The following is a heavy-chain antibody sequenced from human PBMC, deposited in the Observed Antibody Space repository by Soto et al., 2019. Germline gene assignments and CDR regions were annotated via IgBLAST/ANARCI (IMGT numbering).Heavy chain of an antibody. CDR3: ARAGGYCSGGSCYDPFDY. D-gene: IGHD2-15*01. V-gene: IGHV1-69*02. J-gene: IGHJ4*02. CDR1: GGTFSSYT. Sequence: QVQLVQSGAEVKKPGYSVKVSCKASGGTFSSYTISWVRQAPGQGLEWMGRIIPILGIANYAQKFQGRVTITADKSTSTAYMELSSLRSEDTAVYYCARAGGYCSGGSCYDPFDYWGQGTLVTVSS. CDR2: IIPILGIA.